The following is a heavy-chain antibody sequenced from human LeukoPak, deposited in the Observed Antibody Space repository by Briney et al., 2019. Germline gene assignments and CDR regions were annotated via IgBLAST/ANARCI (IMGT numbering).Heavy chain of an antibody. Sequence: GSLRLSCAASGFTFSDYYMSWIRQAPGKGLEWIGEINHSGSTNYNPSLKSRVTISVDTSKNQFSLKLSSVTAADTAVYYCARGGAYSLYGMDVWGQGTTVTVSS. D-gene: IGHD4-11*01. J-gene: IGHJ6*02. CDR3: ARGGAYSLYGMDV. CDR1: GFTFSDYY. V-gene: IGHV4-34*01. CDR2: INHSGST.